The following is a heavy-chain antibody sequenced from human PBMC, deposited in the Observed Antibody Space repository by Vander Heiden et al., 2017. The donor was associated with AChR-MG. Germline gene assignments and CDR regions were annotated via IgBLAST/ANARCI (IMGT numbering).Heavy chain of an antibody. CDR2: IIPIFGTA. CDR1: GGTFSRYA. D-gene: IGHD3-3*01. CDR3: ARESQRITIFGAVSGFDP. Sequence: QVQLVQSGAEVKTPGSTVKVSCKASGGTFSRYAISWVRQAPGQGLEWMGGIIPIFGTANYAQKFQGRVTITADESTSTAYMELSSLRSEDTAVYYCARESQRITIFGAVSGFDPWGQGTLVTVSS. V-gene: IGHV1-69*01. J-gene: IGHJ5*02.